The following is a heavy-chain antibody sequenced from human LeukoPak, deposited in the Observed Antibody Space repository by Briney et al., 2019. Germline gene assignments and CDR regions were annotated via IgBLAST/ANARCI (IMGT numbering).Heavy chain of an antibody. D-gene: IGHD6-13*01. CDR1: EFTFSSYW. CDR3: ARLVEGSSWYQYYYYYYGMDV. V-gene: IGHV3-7*03. J-gene: IGHJ6*04. Sequence: GGSLRLSCAASEFTFSSYWMSWVRQAPGKGLEWVANIKQDGSEKYYVDSVKGRFTISRDNAKNSLYLQMNSLRAEDTAVYYCARLVEGSSWYQYYYYYYGMDVWGKGTTVTVSS. CDR2: IKQDGSEK.